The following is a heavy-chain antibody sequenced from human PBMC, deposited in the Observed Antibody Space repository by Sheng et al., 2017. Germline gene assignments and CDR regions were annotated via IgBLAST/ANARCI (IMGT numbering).Heavy chain of an antibody. CDR1: GGSFSGYY. Sequence: QVQLQQWGAGLLKPSETLSLTCAVYGGSFSGYYWSWIRQPPGKGLEWIGEINHSGSTNYNPSLKSRVTISVDTSKNQFSLKLSSVTAADTAVYYCARSGLYDYIWGSYLGYWGQGTLVTVSS. V-gene: IGHV4-34*01. J-gene: IGHJ4*02. CDR3: ARSGLYDYIWGSYLGY. CDR2: INHSGST. D-gene: IGHD3-16*01.